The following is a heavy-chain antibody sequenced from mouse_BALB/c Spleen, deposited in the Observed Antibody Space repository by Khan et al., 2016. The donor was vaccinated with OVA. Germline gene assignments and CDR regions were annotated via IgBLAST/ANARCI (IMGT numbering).Heavy chain of an antibody. CDR1: GYTFTSYS. CDR2: INPSNGYT. J-gene: IGHJ3*01. CDR3: VRDRADHRNDGWFRY. Sequence: QVQLQQSGAELARPGASVKMSCTASGYTFTSYSIHWIKLRPGQGLEWIGYINPSNGYTNYNQKFKDKATLTADKSSTTAYMELSSLTSDDSALYNCVRDRADHRNDGWFRYWGQGTLVTVSA. V-gene: IGHV1-4*01. D-gene: IGHD2-14*01.